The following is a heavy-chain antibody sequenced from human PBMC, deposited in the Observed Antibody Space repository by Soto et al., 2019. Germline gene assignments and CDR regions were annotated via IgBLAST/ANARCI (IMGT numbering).Heavy chain of an antibody. J-gene: IGHJ1*01. V-gene: IGHV3-30*03. CDR1: GFTFSSYA. CDR3: AGELITGLLTGPVDK. CDR2: ISYDGSYI. D-gene: IGHD3-22*01. Sequence: GGSLRLSCAASGFTFSSYALHWVRQAPGKGLEWVSIISYDGSYIYYADSVKGRFTISRDNSKNTLYLQMDSLRPEDTAVYFCAGELITGLLTGPVDKWGQGTLVTVSS.